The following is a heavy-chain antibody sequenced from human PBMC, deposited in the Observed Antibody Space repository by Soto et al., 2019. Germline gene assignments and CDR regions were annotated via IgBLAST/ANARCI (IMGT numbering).Heavy chain of an antibody. D-gene: IGHD4-4*01. V-gene: IGHV4-59*08. CDR2: IYYSGST. Sequence: PSETLSLTCTVSGCSISIYYWSWIRQPPGKGLEWIGYIYYSGSTNYNPSLKSRVTISVDTSKNQFSLKLSSVTAADTAVYYCASLLWDSNYVPYYMDVWGKGTTVTVSS. J-gene: IGHJ6*03. CDR1: GCSISIYY. CDR3: ASLLWDSNYVPYYMDV.